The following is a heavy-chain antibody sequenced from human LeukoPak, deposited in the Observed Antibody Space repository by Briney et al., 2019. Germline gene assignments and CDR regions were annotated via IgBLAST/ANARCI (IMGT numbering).Heavy chain of an antibody. Sequence: HWASVKVSCKASGGTFSSYAISWVRQAPGQGLEWMGGIIPIFGTANYAQKFQGRVTITADESTSTAYMELSSLRSEDTAVYYCARFPSADTDYYYYMDVWGKGTTVTISS. CDR3: ARFPSADTDYYYYMDV. V-gene: IGHV1-69*13. CDR2: IIPIFGTA. D-gene: IGHD6-13*01. J-gene: IGHJ6*03. CDR1: GGTFSSYA.